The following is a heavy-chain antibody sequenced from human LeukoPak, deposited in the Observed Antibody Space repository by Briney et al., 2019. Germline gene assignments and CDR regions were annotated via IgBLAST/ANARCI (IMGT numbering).Heavy chain of an antibody. D-gene: IGHD1-14*01. CDR1: GFIFSSYS. V-gene: IGHV3-48*02. Sequence: GGSLRLSCAASGFIFSSYSMNWVRQAPGKGLEWVSYISSGGSTIYYADSVRGRFTVSRDNAKNSLYLQMNSLGDEDTAVYYCVRDDAGTDHYYYGMDVWGQGTTVTVS. J-gene: IGHJ6*02. CDR3: VRDDAGTDHYYYGMDV. CDR2: ISSGGSTI.